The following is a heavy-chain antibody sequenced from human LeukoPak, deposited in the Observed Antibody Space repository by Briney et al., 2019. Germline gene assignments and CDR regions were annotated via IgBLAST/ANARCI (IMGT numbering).Heavy chain of an antibody. CDR3: ARYATDDAFDI. D-gene: IGHD4-17*01. CDR1: GGSISSSSYY. V-gene: IGHV4-39*01. Sequence: PSETLSLTCTVSGGSISSSSYYWGWIRQPPGKGLGWIGSIYYSGSTYYNPSLKSRLTISVDTSKNQFSLKLSSVTAAHTAVYYCARYATDDAFDIWGQGTMVTVSS. CDR2: IYYSGST. J-gene: IGHJ3*02.